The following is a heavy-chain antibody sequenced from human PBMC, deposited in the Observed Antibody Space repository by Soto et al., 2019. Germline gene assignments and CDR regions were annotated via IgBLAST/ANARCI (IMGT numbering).Heavy chain of an antibody. CDR2: TKNKANRNTK. J-gene: IGHJ4*02. CDR3: AGWFSGGTDN. Sequence: EVQLVESGGGLVQPGGSLRLSCAASGFTLSDHYMDWVRQAPGKGLEWVGRTKNKANRNTKEYAASVNARFTISRDDSKNTLYHQMDSLKTEDTAVYYCAGWFSGGTDNWGQGTLVTVSS. V-gene: IGHV3-72*01. CDR1: GFTLSDHY. D-gene: IGHD1-26*01.